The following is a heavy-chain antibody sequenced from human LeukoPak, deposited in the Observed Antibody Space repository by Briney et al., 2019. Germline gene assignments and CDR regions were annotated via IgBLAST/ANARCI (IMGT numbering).Heavy chain of an antibody. D-gene: IGHD5-24*01. Sequence: SETLSLTCTVSGDSISSSSSYWGWIRQPPGEGLEWIGSIYYSGSTYYNTSLKSRVTISVDTSKNQFSLRLNSVTAADTAVYFCARDLPLRWWGQGTLVTVSS. CDR1: GDSISSSSSY. V-gene: IGHV4-39*02. CDR2: IYYSGST. J-gene: IGHJ4*02. CDR3: ARDLPLRW.